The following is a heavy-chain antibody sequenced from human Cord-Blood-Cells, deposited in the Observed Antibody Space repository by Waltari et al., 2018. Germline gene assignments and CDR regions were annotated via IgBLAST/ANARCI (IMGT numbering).Heavy chain of an antibody. Sequence: VQLVQSGAEVKKPGASVKVSCKASGYTFTSYYMHWVRQAPGQGLEWMGIINPSGGSTSYAQKFQGRVTMTRDTSTSTVYMELSSLRSEDTAVYYCAKEYYGSGGGPYYFDYWGQGTLVTVSS. D-gene: IGHD3-10*01. CDR1: GYTFTSYY. CDR3: AKEYYGSGGGPYYFDY. J-gene: IGHJ4*02. CDR2: INPSGGST. V-gene: IGHV1-46*01.